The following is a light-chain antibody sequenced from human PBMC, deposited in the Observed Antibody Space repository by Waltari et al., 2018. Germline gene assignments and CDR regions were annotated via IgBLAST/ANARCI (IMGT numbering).Light chain of an antibody. J-gene: IGLJ1*01. CDR3: AAWDDSLNGYV. V-gene: IGLV1-44*01. CDR1: SSNIGSNT. Sequence: QSVLTQPPSASGTPGQRVTISCSGSSSNIGSNTVNWYQQLPGTAPKLLIYSNNQRPSGAPDRFSCSKSGTSASLAISGLQSEDEADYYCAAWDDSLNGYVFGTGTKVTVL. CDR2: SNN.